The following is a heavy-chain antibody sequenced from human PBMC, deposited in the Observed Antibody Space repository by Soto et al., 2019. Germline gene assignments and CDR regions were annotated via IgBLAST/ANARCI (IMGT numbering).Heavy chain of an antibody. D-gene: IGHD2-15*01. Sequence: ASVKVSWKDSGYTFTSCGMHWVRQAPGQRLEWMGWINAGNGNTKYSQKFQGRVTITRDTSASTADMELSSLRSEDTAVYYCARCIATGQLDPWGQGTLVTVSS. J-gene: IGHJ5*02. CDR2: INAGNGNT. CDR3: ARCIATGQLDP. V-gene: IGHV1-3*01. CDR1: GYTFTSCG.